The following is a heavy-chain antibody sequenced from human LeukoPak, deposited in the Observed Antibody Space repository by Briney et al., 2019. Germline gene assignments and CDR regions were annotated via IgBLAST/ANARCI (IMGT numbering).Heavy chain of an antibody. CDR1: GGTFSSYA. CDR3: ARGIAARSVHIDY. Sequence: SVKVSCKASGGTFSSYAISWVRQAPGQGLEWMGGIIPIFGTANYAQKFQGRVTITADESTSTAYMELSSLRSEDTAVYYCARGIAARSVHIDYWGQGTLVTVSS. V-gene: IGHV1-69*13. CDR2: IIPIFGTA. J-gene: IGHJ4*02. D-gene: IGHD6-6*01.